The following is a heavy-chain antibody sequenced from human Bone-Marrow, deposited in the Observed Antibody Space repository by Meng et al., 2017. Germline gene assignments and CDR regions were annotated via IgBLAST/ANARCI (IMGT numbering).Heavy chain of an antibody. J-gene: IGHJ4*02. CDR3: ASRTYGDQHY. D-gene: IGHD4-17*01. CDR1: GYSISSGYY. CDR2: IYHSGST. V-gene: IGHV4-38-2*01. Sequence: SETLSLTCAVSGYSISSGYYWGWIRQPPGKGLEWIGSIYHSGSTYYNPSLKSRVTISVDTSKNQFSLKLSSVTAADTAVYYCASRTYGDQHYWGQGTLVTVSS.